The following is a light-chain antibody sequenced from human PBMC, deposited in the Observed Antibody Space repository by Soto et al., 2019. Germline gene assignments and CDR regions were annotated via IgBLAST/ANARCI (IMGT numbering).Light chain of an antibody. CDR2: EVT. CDR1: SSDVGGFNY. J-gene: IGLJ2*01. V-gene: IGLV2-14*03. CDR3: SSYTSSSTRL. Sequence: QSVLTQPASVSGSPGQSITISCTRSSSDVGGFNYVSWYQQHPGKAPKLIIYEVTNRPSGVSNRFSGSRSGNTASLTISGLQAEDEADYYCSSYTSSSTRLFGGGTKLTVL.